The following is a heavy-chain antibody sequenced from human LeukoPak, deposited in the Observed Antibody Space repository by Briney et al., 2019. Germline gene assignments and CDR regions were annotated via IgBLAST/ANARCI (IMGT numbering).Heavy chain of an antibody. D-gene: IGHD6-19*01. CDR3: ATSIAVAGTGFDY. V-gene: IGHV1-2*06. CDR2: INPNSGGT. Sequence: GASVKVSCKASGYTFTGYYMHWVRQAPGQGLEWMGRINPNSGGTNYAQKFQGRVTMTRDTSISTAYMELSRLRSDDTAVYYCATSIAVAGTGFDYWGQGTLVTVPS. J-gene: IGHJ4*02. CDR1: GYTFTGYY.